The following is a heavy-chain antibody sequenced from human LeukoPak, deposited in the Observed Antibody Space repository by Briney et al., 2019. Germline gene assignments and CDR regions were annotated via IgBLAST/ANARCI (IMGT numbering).Heavy chain of an antibody. J-gene: IGHJ6*02. CDR2: IYSGGST. CDR3: ARVMTTYYYGVDV. V-gene: IGHV3-66*01. Sequence: GRSLRLSCAASGFSVSGKYMNWVRQAPRKGLEWVSVIYSGGSTYYADSVKGRFTISRDNSKNTLYLQMNSLRAEDTAVYYCARVMTTYYYGVDVWGQGTTVTVSS. D-gene: IGHD4-11*01. CDR1: GFSVSGKY.